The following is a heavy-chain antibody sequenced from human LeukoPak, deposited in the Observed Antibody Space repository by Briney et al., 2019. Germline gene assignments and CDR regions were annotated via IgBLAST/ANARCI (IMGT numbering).Heavy chain of an antibody. V-gene: IGHV3-23*01. CDR1: GFTFSTSA. D-gene: IGHD1-26*01. J-gene: IGHJ4*02. Sequence: GSLRLSCAASGFTFSTSAMNWVRQAPGKGLEWVSAIGTSGASTYYADSVKGRFSISRDNSRNTLYLQMNSLRAEDTAVFYCARAIVGATTRSFDYWGQGTLVTVSS. CDR3: ARAIVGATTRSFDY. CDR2: IGTSGAST.